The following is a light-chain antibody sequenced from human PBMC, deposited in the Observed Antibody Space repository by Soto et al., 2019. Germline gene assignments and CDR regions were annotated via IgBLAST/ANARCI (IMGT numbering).Light chain of an antibody. CDR2: EGN. CDR1: SSDLGSYNL. Sequence: QSALTQPASVSGSPGQSITLSCTGTSSDLGSYNLVSWYQKYPGKAPKLMIYEGNKRPSGVSTRFSGSRSGNTASLTISGLQADDEADYYCCSYAGSRTVVFGGGTKVTVL. J-gene: IGLJ2*01. CDR3: CSYAGSRTVV. V-gene: IGLV2-23*01.